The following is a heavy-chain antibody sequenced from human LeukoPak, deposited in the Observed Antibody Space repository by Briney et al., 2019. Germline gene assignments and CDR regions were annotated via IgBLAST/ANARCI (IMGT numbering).Heavy chain of an antibody. V-gene: IGHV1-69-2*01. CDR3: ATSPSLVAASLDC. CDR2: VYPEDGEP. Sequence: ATVQISCQVSGYTFTDYYMHWVQQAPGKGLAWMGLVYPEDGEPIYEEKFQGRATITADTSTDKAYMGLSNLSSVATAVYFCATSPSLVAASLDCWGQGGLAAVSS. D-gene: IGHD2-2*01. CDR1: GYTFTDYY. J-gene: IGHJ4*02.